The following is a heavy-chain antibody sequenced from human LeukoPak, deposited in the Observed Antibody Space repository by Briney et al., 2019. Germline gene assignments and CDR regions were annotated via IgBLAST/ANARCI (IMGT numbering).Heavy chain of an antibody. CDR3: ARGDYYGSGSYQDY. Sequence: SETLSLTCTVSGGSISSYYWSWIRQPPGKGLEWIGYIYYSGSTNYNPSLKSRVTISVDTSKNQFSLKLSSVTAADTAVYYCARGDYYGSGSYQDYWGQGTLVTVSS. CDR2: IYYSGST. V-gene: IGHV4-59*01. J-gene: IGHJ4*02. CDR1: GGSISSYY. D-gene: IGHD3-10*01.